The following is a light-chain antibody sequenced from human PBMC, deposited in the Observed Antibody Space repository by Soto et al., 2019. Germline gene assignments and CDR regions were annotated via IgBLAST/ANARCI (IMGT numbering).Light chain of an antibody. V-gene: IGKV1-39*01. Sequence: DIQMTQSPASLSASVRDRITITCRASRSISTYLNWYQQKPGKAPNLLIYSASNLQSGVPSRFSGSGSGTDFTLTISSLQPEDVATYYCQQYSNWPITFGQGTRLEI. J-gene: IGKJ5*01. CDR1: RSISTY. CDR3: QQYSNWPIT. CDR2: SAS.